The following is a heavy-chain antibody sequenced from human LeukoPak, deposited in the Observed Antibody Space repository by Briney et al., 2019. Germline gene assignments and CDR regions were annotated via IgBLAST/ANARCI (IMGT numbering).Heavy chain of an antibody. D-gene: IGHD6-19*01. CDR2: IYYSGST. J-gene: IGHJ5*02. V-gene: IGHV4-39*07. CDR1: GGSISSSSYY. Sequence: SSETLSLTCTVSGGSISSSSYYWGWIRQPPGKGLEWIGSIYYSGSTYYNPSLKSRVTISVDTSKNQFSLKLSSVTAADTAVYYCATRRHRNYSSGWYSPGFDPWGQGTLVTVSS. CDR3: ATRRHRNYSSGWYSPGFDP.